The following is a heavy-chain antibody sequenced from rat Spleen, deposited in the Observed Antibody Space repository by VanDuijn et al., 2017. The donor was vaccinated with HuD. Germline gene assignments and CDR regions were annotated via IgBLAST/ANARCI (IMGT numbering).Heavy chain of an antibody. CDR2: IGYDGIST. CDR1: GFTFNNYG. V-gene: IGHV5-29*01. CDR3: ARGYVMDA. J-gene: IGHJ4*01. Sequence: EVQLVESGGGLVQPGRSLKLSCAASGFTFNNYGMHWIRQAPTKGLEWVATIGYDGISTYYRDSVRGRFTISSDNAKTTLFLQMDSLRSEDTATYYCARGYVMDAWGQGASVTVSS.